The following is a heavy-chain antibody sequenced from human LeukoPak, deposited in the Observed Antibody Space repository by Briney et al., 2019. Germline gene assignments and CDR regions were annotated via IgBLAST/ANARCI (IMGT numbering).Heavy chain of an antibody. D-gene: IGHD1-1*01. CDR1: GFTFGNSG. J-gene: IGHJ4*02. CDR2: VNRNGRTT. V-gene: IGHV3-20*04. Sequence: GGSLRLSCAASGFTFGNSGMNWVRQAPGKGLEWVSGVNRNGRTTGYADFVKGRFTISRDNAKNTLYLQMNSLRAEDTAVYYCARPGTGFDCWGQGTLVTVSS. CDR3: ARPGTGFDC.